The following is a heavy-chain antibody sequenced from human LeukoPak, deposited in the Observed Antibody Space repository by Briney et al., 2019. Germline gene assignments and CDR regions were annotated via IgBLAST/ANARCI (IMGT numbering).Heavy chain of an antibody. J-gene: IGHJ6*02. Sequence: PGGSLRLSCAASGFTFSSYAMHWVRQTPGKGLEWVSGISWNSGSIGYADSVKGRFTISRDNAKNSLYLQMNSLRAEDTALYYCAKGTVVPAAMDVWGQGTTVTVSS. D-gene: IGHD2-2*01. CDR3: AKGTVVPAAMDV. V-gene: IGHV3-9*01. CDR2: ISWNSGSI. CDR1: GFTFSSYA.